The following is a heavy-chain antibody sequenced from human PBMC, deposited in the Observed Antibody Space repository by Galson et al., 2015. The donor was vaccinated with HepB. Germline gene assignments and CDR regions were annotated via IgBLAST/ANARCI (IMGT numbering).Heavy chain of an antibody. CDR2: IYTSGST. D-gene: IGHD2-2*01. V-gene: IGHV4-4*07. CDR3: AREEGYCSSTSCTKYFQH. Sequence: LSLTCTVSGGSISSYYWSWIRQPAGKGLEWIGRIYTSGSTNYNPSLRSRVTISVDTSKNQFSLKLSSVTAADTAVYYCAREEGYCSSTSCTKYFQHWGQGTLVTVSS. CDR1: GGSISSYY. J-gene: IGHJ1*01.